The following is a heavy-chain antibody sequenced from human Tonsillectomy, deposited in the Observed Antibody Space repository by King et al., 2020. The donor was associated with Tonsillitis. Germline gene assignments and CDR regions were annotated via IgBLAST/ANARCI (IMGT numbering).Heavy chain of an antibody. CDR1: GGSISSYY. J-gene: IGHJ4*02. CDR2: IYDSGST. Sequence: QLQESGPGLVKPSETLSLTCTVSGGSISSYYWSWIRQPPGKGLEWIGYIYDSGSTNYNPSLKSRGTISVDTSKNQLSLKLSSVTAADTAVYYCARGSNMAAAGTGYYVDYWGQGTLVTVSS. D-gene: IGHD6-13*01. V-gene: IGHV4-59*01. CDR3: ARGSNMAAAGTGYYVDY.